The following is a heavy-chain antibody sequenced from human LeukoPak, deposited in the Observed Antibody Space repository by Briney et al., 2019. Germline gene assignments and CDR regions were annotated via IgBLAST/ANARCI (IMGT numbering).Heavy chain of an antibody. V-gene: IGHV4-59*11. CDR1: GDSISNLY. J-gene: IGHJ5*02. Sequence: SETLSLTCTLSGDSISNLYWSWIRQPPGKGLEWIGYIYYSGSTNYNPSLKSRVTISVHTSKNQFSLKLSSVTAADTAVYYCARLTGYFSESWFDPWGQGTLVTVSS. CDR3: ARLTGYFSESWFDP. D-gene: IGHD3-9*01. CDR2: IYYSGST.